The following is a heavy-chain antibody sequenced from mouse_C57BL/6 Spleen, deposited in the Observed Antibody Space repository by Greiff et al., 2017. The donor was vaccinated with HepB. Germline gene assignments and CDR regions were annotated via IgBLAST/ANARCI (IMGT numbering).Heavy chain of an antibody. CDR3: TRSYYYGSSLWYFDV. CDR2: IDPETGGT. Sequence: VHLVESGAELVRPGASVTLSCKASGYTFTDYEMHWVKQTPVHGLEWIGAIDPETGGTAYNQKFKGKAILTADKSSSTAYMELRSLTSEDSAVYYCTRSYYYGSSLWYFDVWGTGTTVTVSS. CDR1: GYTFTDYE. D-gene: IGHD1-1*01. J-gene: IGHJ1*03. V-gene: IGHV1-15*01.